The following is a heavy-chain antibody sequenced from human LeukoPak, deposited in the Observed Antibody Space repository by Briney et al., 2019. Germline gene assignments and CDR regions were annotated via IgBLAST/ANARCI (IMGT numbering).Heavy chain of an antibody. CDR1: GYTFTSYD. V-gene: IGHV1-8*03. Sequence: ASVKVSCKASGYTFTSYDINWVRQATGQGLEWMGWMNPNSGNTGYAQKFQGRVTITRNTSISTAYMELSSLRSEDTAMYYCARGNPTHYDIDIWGQGTMVTVSS. D-gene: IGHD3-9*01. CDR2: MNPNSGNT. J-gene: IGHJ3*02. CDR3: ARGNPTHYDIDI.